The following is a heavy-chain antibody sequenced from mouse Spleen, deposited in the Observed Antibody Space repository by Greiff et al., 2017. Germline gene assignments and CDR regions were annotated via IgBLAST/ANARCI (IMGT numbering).Heavy chain of an antibody. CDR3: ARDRELGRFAY. J-gene: IGHJ3*01. CDR1: GFTFSSYA. D-gene: IGHD4-1*01. V-gene: IGHV5-4*01. Sequence: VQLQQSGGGLVKPGGSLKLSCAASGFTFSSYAMSWVRQTPEKRLEWVATISDGGSYTYYPDNVKGRFTISRDNAKNNLYLQMSHLKSEDTAMYYCARDRELGRFAYWGQGTLVTVSA. CDR2: ISDGGSYT.